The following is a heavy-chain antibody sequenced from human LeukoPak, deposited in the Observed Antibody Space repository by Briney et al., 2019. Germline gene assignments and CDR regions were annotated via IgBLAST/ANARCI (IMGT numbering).Heavy chain of an antibody. CDR1: GFTFSSYW. CDR2: IKQDGSEK. J-gene: IGHJ6*04. V-gene: IGHV3-7*01. Sequence: GGSLRLSCAASGFTFSSYWMSWVRQAPGKGLEWVANIKQDGSEKYYVDSVKGRFTISRDNAKNSLYLQMNSLRAEDTAVYYCARPSSSWYRFLDVWGKGTTVTVSS. CDR3: ARPSSSWYRFLDV. D-gene: IGHD6-13*01.